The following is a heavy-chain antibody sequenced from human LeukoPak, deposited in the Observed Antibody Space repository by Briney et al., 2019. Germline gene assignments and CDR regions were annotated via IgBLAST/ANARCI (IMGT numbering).Heavy chain of an antibody. J-gene: IGHJ4*02. CDR3: ARDTSGYRRGSFDY. CDR1: GGSISSYY. CDR2: IYYSGST. V-gene: IGHV4-59*01. D-gene: IGHD3-22*01. Sequence: SETLSLTCTVSGGSISSYYWSWIRQPPGKGLEWIGYIYYSGSTSYNPSLKSRVTISVDTSNNQFSLKLSSVTAADTAVYYCARDTSGYRRGSFDYWGQGTLVTISS.